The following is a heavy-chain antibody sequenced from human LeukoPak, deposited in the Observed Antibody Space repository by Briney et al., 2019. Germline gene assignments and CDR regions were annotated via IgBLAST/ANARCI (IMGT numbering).Heavy chain of an antibody. CDR3: ARCSVVVPAATNWFDP. CDR2: MNPKNGGT. CDR1: GYTFSDYY. V-gene: IGHV1-2*02. Sequence: ASVKVSCKASGYTFSDYYMHWVRQAPGQGLEWMGWMNPKNGGTNYAQKFQGRVIMTRDTSINTAYMELSRLTSDDTAVYYCARCSVVVPAATNWFDPWGQGTLVTVSS. D-gene: IGHD2-2*01. J-gene: IGHJ5*02.